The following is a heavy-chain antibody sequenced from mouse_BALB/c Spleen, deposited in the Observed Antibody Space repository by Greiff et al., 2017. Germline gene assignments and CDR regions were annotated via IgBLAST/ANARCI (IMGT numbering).Heavy chain of an antibody. J-gene: IGHJ2*01. V-gene: IGHV5-4*02. D-gene: IGHD1-1*01. Sequence: VMLVESGGGLVKPGGSLKLSCAASGFTFSDYYMYWVRQTPEKRLEWVATISDGGSYTYYPDSVKGRFTISRDNAKNTLYLQMSSLRSEDTAMYYCARREALTTVVGGNFDYWGQGTTLTVSS. CDR2: ISDGGSYT. CDR1: GFTFSDYY. CDR3: ARREALTTVVGGNFDY.